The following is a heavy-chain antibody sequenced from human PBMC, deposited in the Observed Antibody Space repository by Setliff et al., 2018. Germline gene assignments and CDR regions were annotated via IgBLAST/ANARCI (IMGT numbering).Heavy chain of an antibody. CDR1: GGSISPYF. J-gene: IGHJ6*02. D-gene: IGHD5-18*01. CDR2: IYHNGNT. CDR3: VRDRTAYSYGLDV. V-gene: IGHV4-59*01. Sequence: SETLSLTCTVSGGSISPYFWSWSRQPPGKGREWIVYIYHNGNTNFNPSLKTRLTMSVDTSKNQFALNLRSVTAADTAVYYCVRDRTAYSYGLDVWGQGTTVTVSS.